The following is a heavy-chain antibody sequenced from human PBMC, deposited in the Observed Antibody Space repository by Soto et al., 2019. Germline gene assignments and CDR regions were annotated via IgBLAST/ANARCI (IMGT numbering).Heavy chain of an antibody. CDR1: GFTVSSNY. J-gene: IGHJ4*02. CDR3: ARARSTAAGLFDY. CDR2: IYSGGST. Sequence: GGSLRLSCAASGFTVSSNYMTWVRQAPRKGLEWVSAIYSGGSTYYADSVKGRFTISRDNSKNTLYLQMNSLRAEDTAVYYCARARSTAAGLFDYWGLGTLVTVSS. V-gene: IGHV3-53*01. D-gene: IGHD6-13*01.